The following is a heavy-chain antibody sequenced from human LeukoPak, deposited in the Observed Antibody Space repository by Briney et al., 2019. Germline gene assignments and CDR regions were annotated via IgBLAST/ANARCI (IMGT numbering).Heavy chain of an antibody. Sequence: SETLSLTCTVSGGSISSGSYYWSWIRQPAGKGLGWIGRIYTSGSTNYNPSLKSRVTISVDTSKNQFSLKLSSVTAADTAVHYCARVTSSGYYYYYMDVWGKGTTVTVSS. J-gene: IGHJ6*03. D-gene: IGHD3-22*01. V-gene: IGHV4-61*02. CDR2: IYTSGST. CDR1: GGSISSGSYY. CDR3: ARVTSSGYYYYYMDV.